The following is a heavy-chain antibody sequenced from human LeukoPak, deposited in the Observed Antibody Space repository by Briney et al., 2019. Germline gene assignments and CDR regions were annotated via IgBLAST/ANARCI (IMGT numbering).Heavy chain of an antibody. V-gene: IGHV1-18*01. CDR2: ISAYNGNT. J-gene: IGHJ1*01. Sequence: EASVKVSCKASGYTFTSYGISWVRQAPGQGLEWMGWISAYNGNTNYAQKLQGRVTMTTDTSTSTAYMELRSLRSDDTAVYYCARSVAKGYYYGSGSMAYCGQGSPLTVSS. CDR3: ARSVAKGYYYGSGSMAY. CDR1: GYTFTSYG. D-gene: IGHD3-10*01.